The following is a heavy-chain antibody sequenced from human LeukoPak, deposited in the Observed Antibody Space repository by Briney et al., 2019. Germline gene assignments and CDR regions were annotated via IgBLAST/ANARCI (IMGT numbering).Heavy chain of an antibody. CDR1: GGTFSSFA. CDR2: IIPIFDTA. V-gene: IGHV1-69*06. Sequence: GSSVKVSCKASGGTFSSFAINWVRQAPGQGLEWMGGIIPIFDTANYTQKLQDRVTITADKSTSTAYMELNSLRSEDTAVYYCAETRGASGWYGHDRFDPWGQGTLVTVSS. J-gene: IGHJ5*02. CDR3: AETRGASGWYGHDRFDP. D-gene: IGHD6-19*01.